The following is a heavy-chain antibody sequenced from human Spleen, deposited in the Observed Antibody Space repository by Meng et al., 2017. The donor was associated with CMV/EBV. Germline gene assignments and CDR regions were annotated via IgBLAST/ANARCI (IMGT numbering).Heavy chain of an antibody. Sequence: GESLKISCAASGFTFDDYGMSWVRQTPGRGLEWVSGITWNGGGTGYAGSVKGRFTISRDNSKNTLYLQMNSLRAEDTAVYYCARGKSHDFWSGYWSGGMDVWGQGTTVTVSS. CDR1: GFTFDDYG. J-gene: IGHJ6*02. CDR3: ARGKSHDFWSGYWSGGMDV. CDR2: ITWNGGGT. V-gene: IGHV3-20*04. D-gene: IGHD3-3*01.